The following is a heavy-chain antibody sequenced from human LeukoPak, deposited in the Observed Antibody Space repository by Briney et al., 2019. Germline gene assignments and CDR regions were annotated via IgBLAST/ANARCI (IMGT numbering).Heavy chain of an antibody. CDR1: GDSISSGNW. CDR2: ISHSGST. V-gene: IGHV4-4*02. J-gene: IGHJ5*02. Sequence: PSETLSLTCAVSGDSISSGNWWSWVRQAPGKGLEGIGEISHSGSTHYNPSLKSRVTMSVDKSKNQFSLKLSSVTAADTAVYYCARDAAAAGPNWFDPWGQGILVTVSS. CDR3: ARDAAAAGPNWFDP. D-gene: IGHD6-13*01.